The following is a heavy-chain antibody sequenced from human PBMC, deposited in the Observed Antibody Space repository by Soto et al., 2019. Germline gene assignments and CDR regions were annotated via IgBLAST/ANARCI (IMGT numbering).Heavy chain of an antibody. CDR1: GFTLSGYA. J-gene: IGHJ3*02. Sequence: GGSLRLSCAASGFTLSGYAMDWVRQAPGKGLEYVSGISSNGVGTYYANSVQGRFTISRDDSKSIAYLQMNSLKTEDTAVYYCTRLSSPRQFYDFWSGSPRDAFDIWGQGTMVTVSS. D-gene: IGHD3-3*01. V-gene: IGHV3-64*04. CDR2: ISSNGVGT. CDR3: TRLSSPRQFYDFWSGSPRDAFDI.